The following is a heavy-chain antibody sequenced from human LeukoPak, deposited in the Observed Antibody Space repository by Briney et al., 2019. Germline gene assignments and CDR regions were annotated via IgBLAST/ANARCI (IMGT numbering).Heavy chain of an antibody. Sequence: ASVKVSCKASGGTFSSYAISWVRQAPGQGLEWMGGIIPIFGTANYAQKFQGRVTITTDESTSTAYMELSSLRSEDTAVYYCARGAVTYLKGAFDIWGQGTMVTVSS. CDR2: IIPIFGTA. CDR1: GGTFSSYA. CDR3: ARGAVTYLKGAFDI. D-gene: IGHD3-16*01. V-gene: IGHV1-69*05. J-gene: IGHJ3*02.